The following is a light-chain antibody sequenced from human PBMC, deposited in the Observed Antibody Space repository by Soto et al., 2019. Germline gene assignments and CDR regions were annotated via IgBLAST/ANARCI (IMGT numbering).Light chain of an antibody. J-gene: IGKJ4*01. Sequence: EIVLTQSPSTLALSPGKRATLSCRASQSVSSYLAWYQQKPGQAPRLLIYDASNRATGIPARFSGSGSGTDFTLTISSLKPEDFAVYYCQQRSNWPPLTFGGGTKVDIK. V-gene: IGKV3-11*01. CDR3: QQRSNWPPLT. CDR1: QSVSSY. CDR2: DAS.